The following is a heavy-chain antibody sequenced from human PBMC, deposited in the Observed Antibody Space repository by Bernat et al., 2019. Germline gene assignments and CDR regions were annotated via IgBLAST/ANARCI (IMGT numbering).Heavy chain of an antibody. CDR3: ASVPVVCSGGTCYSYVDV. CDR2: LHYSGTT. J-gene: IGHJ6*03. V-gene: IGHV4-59*01. D-gene: IGHD2-15*01. CDR1: GASMNSYY. Sequence: QVQLQESGPGLVKPSETLSLTCSVSGASMNSYYWSWIRQSPGKGLEWIAYLHYSGTTNYNPSLKSRVTVSVDRSKNQFSLQLSPVIAADTAIDYCASVPVVCSGGTCYSYVDVWGKGTTVTVSS.